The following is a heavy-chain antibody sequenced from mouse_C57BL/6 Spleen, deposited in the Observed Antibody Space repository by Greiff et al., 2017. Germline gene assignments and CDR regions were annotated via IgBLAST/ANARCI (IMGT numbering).Heavy chain of an antibody. CDR1: GFTFSDYG. J-gene: IGHJ2*01. V-gene: IGHV5-17*01. D-gene: IGHD2-3*01. CDR3: ARDGYYVFGY. CDR2: ISRGSSTI. Sequence: EVQVVESGGGLVKPGGSLKLSCAASGFTFSDYGMHWVRQAPEKGLEWVAYISRGSSTIYYADTVKGQCTISRDTSKNTLFLQMTSLTSEDTAMYYCARDGYYVFGYWGQGTTLTVSS.